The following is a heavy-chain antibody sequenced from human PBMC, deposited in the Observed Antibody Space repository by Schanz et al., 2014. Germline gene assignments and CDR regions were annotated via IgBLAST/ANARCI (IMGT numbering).Heavy chain of an antibody. J-gene: IGHJ4*02. CDR3: VRDSFFAFDY. CDR1: GFNFSSYS. CDR2: VSRSTPDI. D-gene: IGHD3-3*01. Sequence: VQLVDSGGGLVKPGGSLRLSCAASGFNFSSYSLNWVRQAPGKGLEWVSYVSRSTPDIYYADSVKGRFTMSRDNAKNSVFLQMNSLRAEDTAVYYCVRDSFFAFDYWGQGTLVTVSS. V-gene: IGHV3-21*01.